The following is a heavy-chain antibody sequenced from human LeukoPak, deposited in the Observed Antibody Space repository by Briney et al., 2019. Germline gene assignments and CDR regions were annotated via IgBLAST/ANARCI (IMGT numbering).Heavy chain of an antibody. V-gene: IGHV3-48*03. CDR3: ARVRSPYMVTPLDY. D-gene: IGHD5-18*01. Sequence: GGSLRLSCAASGFTFSSYEMNWVRQAPGKGLEWVSYISSSGSTIYYADSVKGRFTISRDNAKNSLYLQMNSLRAEDTAVYYCARVRSPYMVTPLDYWGQGTLVTVSS. J-gene: IGHJ4*02. CDR1: GFTFSSYE. CDR2: ISSSGSTI.